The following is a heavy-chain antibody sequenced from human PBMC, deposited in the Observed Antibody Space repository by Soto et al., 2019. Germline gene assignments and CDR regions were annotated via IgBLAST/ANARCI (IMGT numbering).Heavy chain of an antibody. Sequence: SVKVSCKASGGTFSSYAISWVRQAPGQGLEWMGGIIPIFGTANYAQKFQGRVTSTADKSTSTAYMELSSLRSEDTAVYYCARGRPRIQLHTNTWFDPWGQGTLVTVSS. J-gene: IGHJ5*02. D-gene: IGHD5-18*01. CDR3: ARGRPRIQLHTNTWFDP. CDR1: GGTFSSYA. CDR2: IIPIFGTA. V-gene: IGHV1-69*06.